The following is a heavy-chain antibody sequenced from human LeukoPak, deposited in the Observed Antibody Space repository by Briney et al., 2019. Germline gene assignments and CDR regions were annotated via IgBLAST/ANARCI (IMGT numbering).Heavy chain of an antibody. V-gene: IGHV4-59*01. CDR3: ARGHKGLEV. CDR1: GASISAYY. Sequence: SETLSLTCSVSGASISAYYWSWIRQPPGKGLEWIGYIHYSGTINYNPSPMSRVTISVDSSKNQFSLRLSSVTAADTAVYFCARGHKGLEVWGQGATVTVSS. CDR2: IHYSGTI. J-gene: IGHJ6*02.